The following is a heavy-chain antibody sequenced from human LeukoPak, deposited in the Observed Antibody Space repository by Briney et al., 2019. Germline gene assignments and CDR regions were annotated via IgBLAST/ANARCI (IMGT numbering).Heavy chain of an antibody. J-gene: IGHJ3*01. CDR1: GFTFSTDF. V-gene: IGHV3-74*01. CDR3: VREDNSFNA. CDR2: ISGDETYT. Sequence: TGGSLRPSCVASGFTFSTDFMHWIRKPPGEGLMYVSQISGDETYTNYADSVKGRFTISRDNAKNTLYLQMNSLRAEDTAVYYCVREDNSFNAWGQGTLVTVSS.